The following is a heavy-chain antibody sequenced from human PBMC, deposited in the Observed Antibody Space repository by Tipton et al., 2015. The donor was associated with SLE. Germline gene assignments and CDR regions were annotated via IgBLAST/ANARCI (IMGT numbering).Heavy chain of an antibody. J-gene: IGHJ3*02. CDR2: ISGSGGST. V-gene: IGHV3-23*01. CDR3: ATLPFSVGVRLGACDI. Sequence: SLRLSCAASGFTFSSYAMSWVRQAPGKGLEWVSAISGSGGSTYYADSVKGRFTISRDNSTNTLYLQMNSLRAGDTAVYYCATLPFSVGVRLGACDIWGQATMVTVSS. D-gene: IGHD2-21*01. CDR1: GFTFSSYA.